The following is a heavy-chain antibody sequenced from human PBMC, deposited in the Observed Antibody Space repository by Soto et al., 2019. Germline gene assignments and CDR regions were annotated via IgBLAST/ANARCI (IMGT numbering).Heavy chain of an antibody. CDR2: IGSTSAYI. CDR3: GREGDTAMGNEASVI. CDR1: GFSFSIYS. Sequence: PGGSLRLSCAAHGFSFSIYSMGWVRQAPGRELAWVSSIGSTSAYIYYGDSVSGRFTISRDNARNSLYLHMNSLRVEDTAIYYCGREGDTAMGNEASVIWGQGSLV. J-gene: IGHJ3*02. V-gene: IGHV3-21*01. D-gene: IGHD5-18*01.